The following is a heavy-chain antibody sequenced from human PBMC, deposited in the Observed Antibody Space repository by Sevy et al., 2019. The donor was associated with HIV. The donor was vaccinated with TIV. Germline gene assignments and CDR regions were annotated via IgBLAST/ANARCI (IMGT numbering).Heavy chain of an antibody. CDR2: ITRNSYEAYGGTA. CDR3: TRGLATADTPEYYFDY. CDR1: GFTFDDYA. J-gene: IGHJ4*02. D-gene: IGHD5-12*01. Sequence: GGSLRLSCTASGFTFDDYAMSWFRQAPGKGLEWVAFITRNSYEAYGGTAEYAASVNDRFLISRDDSKSIAYLQMNSLKTEDTAVYYCTRGLATADTPEYYFDYWGQGTLVTVSS. V-gene: IGHV3-49*03.